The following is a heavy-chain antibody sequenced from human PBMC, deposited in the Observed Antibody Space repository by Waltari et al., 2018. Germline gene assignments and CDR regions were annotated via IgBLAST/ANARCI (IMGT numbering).Heavy chain of an antibody. Sequence: EVQLVESGGGLVQPGGSLRLSCAASGFTLSTRWMSWVRQAPGKGLEWVANINQDGREKYYVDSMKGRVTISRDNAKNSLLLQMDSLRAEDTAVYFCAMAAGTLYWGQGTLVTVS. CDR2: INQDGREK. CDR3: AMAAGTLY. V-gene: IGHV3-7*01. CDR1: GFTLSTRW. D-gene: IGHD6-13*01. J-gene: IGHJ4*02.